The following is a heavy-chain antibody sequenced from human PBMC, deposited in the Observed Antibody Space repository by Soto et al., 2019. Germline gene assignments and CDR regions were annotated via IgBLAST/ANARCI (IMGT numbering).Heavy chain of an antibody. CDR2: IYYSGST. CDR1: GGSISSYY. D-gene: IGHD3-10*01. CDR3: ARAPRGNYGYPSYFDY. Sequence: SETLSLTCTVPGGSISSYYWSWIRQPPGKGLEWIGYIYYSGSTNYNPSLKSRVTISVDTSKNQFSLKLSSVTAADTAVYYCARAPRGNYGYPSYFDYWGQGTLVTVSS. J-gene: IGHJ4*02. V-gene: IGHV4-59*01.